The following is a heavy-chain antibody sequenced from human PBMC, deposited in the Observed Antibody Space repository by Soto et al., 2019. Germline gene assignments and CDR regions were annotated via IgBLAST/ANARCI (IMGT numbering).Heavy chain of an antibody. CDR1: GYSFTSYW. J-gene: IGHJ6*02. CDR2: IYPGDSDT. Sequence: EVQLVQSGAEVKKPGESLKISCKGSGYSFTSYWIGWVRQMPGKGLEWMGIIYPGDSDTRYSPSFQGQVTISADKSISTAYLQWSSLKASDTAMYYCARDSTDIVVVPAAYYYGMDVWGQGTTVTVSS. V-gene: IGHV5-51*01. CDR3: ARDSTDIVVVPAAYYYGMDV. D-gene: IGHD2-2*01.